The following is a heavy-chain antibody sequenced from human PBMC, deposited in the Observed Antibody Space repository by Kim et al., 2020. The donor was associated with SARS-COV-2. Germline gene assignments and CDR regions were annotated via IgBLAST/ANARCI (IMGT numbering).Heavy chain of an antibody. CDR3: ARGRDFLLLPDHYYHMDV. J-gene: IGHJ6*03. D-gene: IGHD2-2*01. CDR2: IKTDGSDK. V-gene: IGHV3-7*01. Sequence: GGSLRLSCAASGFTFSFYWVTWVRQAPGKGLEWVANIKTDGSDKLYVDSVRGRFTLSRDNAKNSVFLEMNSLRAEDTAVYYCARGRDFLLLPDHYYHMDVWGKGTTVTVSS. CDR1: GFTFSFYW.